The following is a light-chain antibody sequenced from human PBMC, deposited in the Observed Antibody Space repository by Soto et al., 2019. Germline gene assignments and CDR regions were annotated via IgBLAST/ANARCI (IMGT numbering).Light chain of an antibody. CDR2: AAS. CDR1: QGISGW. J-gene: IGKJ4*01. V-gene: IGKV1-12*01. Sequence: DIQMTQSPSSVSASVGDRVTINCRASQGISGWLAWYQKKPGKAPKLLIYAASSLQSGFPSRFSGSGSGTDFTLPISSPQPEDFATYYCQQANSFPLTFGGGTKVEIK. CDR3: QQANSFPLT.